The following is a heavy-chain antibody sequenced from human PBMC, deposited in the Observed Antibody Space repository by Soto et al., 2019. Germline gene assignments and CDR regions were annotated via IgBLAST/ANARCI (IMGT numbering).Heavy chain of an antibody. CDR1: GYTFTSYD. Sequence: ASVKVSCKASGYTFTSYDINWVRQAPGQGLEWMGWMNPNSGNTGYAQNFQGRVTMTRNTSISTAYMELSSLRSEDTAVYYCARGLQAYSGSWEARYNWFDPWGQGTLVP. CDR3: ARGLQAYSGSWEARYNWFDP. CDR2: MNPNSGNT. V-gene: IGHV1-8*01. J-gene: IGHJ5*02. D-gene: IGHD6-13*01.